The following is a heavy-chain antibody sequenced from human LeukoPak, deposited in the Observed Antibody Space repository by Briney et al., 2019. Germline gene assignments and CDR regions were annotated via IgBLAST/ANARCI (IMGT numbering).Heavy chain of an antibody. V-gene: IGHV1-2*02. CDR1: GYTFTGYY. CDR2: INPNSGGT. D-gene: IGHD3-10*01. CDR3: ARRGYYGSGSYYEPNPFDY. Sequence: ASVKVSCKASGYTFTGYYMHWVRQAPGQGLEWMGWINPNSGGTNYAQKFQGRVTMTRDTSISTAYMELSRLRSDDTAVYYCARRGYYGSGSYYEPNPFDYWGQGTLVTVSS. J-gene: IGHJ4*02.